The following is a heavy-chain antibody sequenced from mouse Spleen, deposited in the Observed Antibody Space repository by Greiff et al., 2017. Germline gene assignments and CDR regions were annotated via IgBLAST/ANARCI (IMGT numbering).Heavy chain of an antibody. CDR2: IRNKANGYTT. CDR1: GFTFTDYY. Sequence: EVQRVESGGGLVQPGGSLSLSCAASGFTFTDYYMSWVRQPPGKALEWLGFIRNKANGYTTEYSASVKGRFTISRDNSQSILYLQMNALRAEDSATYYCARELGGFDYWGQGTTLTVSS. V-gene: IGHV7-3*01. D-gene: IGHD4-1*01. J-gene: IGHJ2*01. CDR3: ARELGGFDY.